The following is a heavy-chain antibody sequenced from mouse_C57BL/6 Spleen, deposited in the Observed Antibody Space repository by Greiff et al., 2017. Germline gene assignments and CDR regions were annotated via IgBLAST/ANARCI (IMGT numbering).Heavy chain of an antibody. V-gene: IGHV1-15*01. D-gene: IGHD2-1*01. CDR2: IDPETGGT. J-gene: IGHJ2*01. Sequence: QVQLQQSGAELVRPGASVTLSCKASGYTFTDYEMHWVKQTPVHGLEWIGAIDPETGGTAYNQKFKGKAILTADKSSSTAYMELRSLTSEDSAVYYCTRRRDGNYFDYWGQGTTLTVSS. CDR3: TRRRDGNYFDY. CDR1: GYTFTDYE.